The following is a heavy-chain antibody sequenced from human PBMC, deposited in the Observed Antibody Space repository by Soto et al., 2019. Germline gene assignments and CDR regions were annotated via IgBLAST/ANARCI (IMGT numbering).Heavy chain of an antibody. J-gene: IGHJ4*02. CDR1: GYTFTSYA. V-gene: IGHV1-3*01. CDR2: INAGNGNT. Sequence: ASVKVSCKASGYTFTSYAIHWVRQAPGQRLEWMGWINAGNGNTKYSQKFQGRVTITRDTSASIAYMELSSLRSEDTAVHYCARSYGDSIDYWGQGTLVTVSS. D-gene: IGHD4-17*01. CDR3: ARSYGDSIDY.